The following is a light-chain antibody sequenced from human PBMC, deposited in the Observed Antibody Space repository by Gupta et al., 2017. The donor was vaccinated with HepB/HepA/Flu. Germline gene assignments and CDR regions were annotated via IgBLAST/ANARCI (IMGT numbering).Light chain of an antibody. Sequence: SALTHPASVSGSPGQSITISCTGTSSDVGSYNLFSCYHHHPAKAPKLMIYEVSKRPSGVSNRCSGSKSGNTASLTISGLQAEDEADYYCCSYAGSSLVFGGGTKLTVL. CDR1: SSDVGSYNL. CDR2: EVS. V-gene: IGLV2-23*02. J-gene: IGLJ2*01. CDR3: CSYAGSSLV.